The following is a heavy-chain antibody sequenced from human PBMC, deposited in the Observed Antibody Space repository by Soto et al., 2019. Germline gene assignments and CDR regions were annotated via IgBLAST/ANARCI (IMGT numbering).Heavy chain of an antibody. CDR1: GFIFRSYG. CDR3: AKQGIEVAGTDYFDY. J-gene: IGHJ4*02. V-gene: IGHV3-30*18. CDR2: ISHDGSKA. Sequence: QVQLVESGGGVVQPGKSLRLACTATGFIFRSYGVHWVRQAPGKGLEWVAVISHDGSKAHYADDVNGRFTISRDNAKNTVHLQMNSLSAEDTAVYYCAKQGIEVAGTDYFDYWGQGALVTVAS. D-gene: IGHD6-19*01.